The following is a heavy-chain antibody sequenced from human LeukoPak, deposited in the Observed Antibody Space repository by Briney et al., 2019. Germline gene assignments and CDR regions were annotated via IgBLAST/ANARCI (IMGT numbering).Heavy chain of an antibody. J-gene: IGHJ4*02. CDR1: GFTFDTYT. CDR2: ISYDGNNK. Sequence: GGSLRLSCAASGFTFDTYTMYWVRQAPGKGLEWVAVISYDGNNKYYADSVKGRFTISRDNSKNALYVQVNSLRPEDTAVYYCARDGLVGTTSGSSLDYWGQGTLVTVSS. V-gene: IGHV3-30*04. CDR3: ARDGLVGTTSGSSLDY. D-gene: IGHD1-26*01.